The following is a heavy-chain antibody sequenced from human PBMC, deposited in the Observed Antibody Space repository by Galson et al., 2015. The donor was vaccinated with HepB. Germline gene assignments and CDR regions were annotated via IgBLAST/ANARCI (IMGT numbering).Heavy chain of an antibody. V-gene: IGHV3-21*01. J-gene: IGHJ5*02. Sequence: SLRLSCAASGFTFSSYSMNWVRQAPGKGLEWVSSISSSSSYIYYADSVKGRFTISRDNAKNSLYLQMNSLRAEDTAVYYCAREGTYSSGPIWFDPWGQGTLVTVSS. CDR2: ISSSSSYI. CDR1: GFTFSSYS. D-gene: IGHD6-19*01. CDR3: AREGTYSSGPIWFDP.